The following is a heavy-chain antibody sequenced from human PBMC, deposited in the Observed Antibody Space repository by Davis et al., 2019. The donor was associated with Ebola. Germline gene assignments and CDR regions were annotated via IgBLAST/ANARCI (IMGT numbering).Heavy chain of an antibody. Sequence: GESLKISCKGSGYSFTSYWIGWVRQMPGKGLEWMGIIYPGDSDTRYSPSLQGQVTISADKSISTAYLQWSSLKAPDTAMYYCARLTVTTPGAFDIWGQGTMVTVSS. J-gene: IGHJ3*02. D-gene: IGHD4-17*01. CDR3: ARLTVTTPGAFDI. CDR1: GYSFTSYW. V-gene: IGHV5-51*01. CDR2: IYPGDSDT.